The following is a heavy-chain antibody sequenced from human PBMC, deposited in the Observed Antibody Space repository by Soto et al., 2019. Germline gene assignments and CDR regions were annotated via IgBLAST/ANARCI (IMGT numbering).Heavy chain of an antibody. CDR2: IWYDGSNK. Sequence: QVQLVESGGGVVQPGRSLRLSCAASGFTFSTYGMHWVRQAPGKGLEWVAVIWYDGSNKYFSDSVKGRFTISRDNSKNTLYLQMNSLRAEDTAVYYCARNFRNGFLDYWGQGTLVTVSS. CDR3: ARNFRNGFLDY. J-gene: IGHJ4*02. V-gene: IGHV3-33*01. CDR1: GFTFSTYG. D-gene: IGHD2-8*01.